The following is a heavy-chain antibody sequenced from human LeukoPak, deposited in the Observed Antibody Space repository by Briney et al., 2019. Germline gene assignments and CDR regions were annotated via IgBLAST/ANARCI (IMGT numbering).Heavy chain of an antibody. CDR3: ARHVTGGGYPEMFDY. V-gene: IGHV4-59*01. CDR2: IYYSGST. J-gene: IGHJ4*02. Sequence: NPSETLSLTCTVSGASTSSYYWTWIRQPPGKGLEWIGYIYYSGSTNYYPSLKSRVTISVDTSKNQFSLKLSSVTAADTAVYYCARHVTGGGYPEMFDYWGQGTLVTVSS. D-gene: IGHD5-12*01. CDR1: GASTSSYY.